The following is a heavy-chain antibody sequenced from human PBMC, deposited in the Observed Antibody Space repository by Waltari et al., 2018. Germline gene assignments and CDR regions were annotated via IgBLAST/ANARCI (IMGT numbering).Heavy chain of an antibody. Sequence: EVQLLESGGGLVQPGGSRRRCCTVSGITFRGYSMTWVRQAPGKGLEWVSVITSNGRTTYYADSVKGRFTISRDNSKNTVYLQMNSLGADDTAIYYCAKDRSMVTGIDLDYWGQGTLVTVSS. D-gene: IGHD2-21*02. CDR1: GITFRGYS. V-gene: IGHV3-23*01. CDR2: ITSNGRTT. J-gene: IGHJ4*02. CDR3: AKDRSMVTGIDLDY.